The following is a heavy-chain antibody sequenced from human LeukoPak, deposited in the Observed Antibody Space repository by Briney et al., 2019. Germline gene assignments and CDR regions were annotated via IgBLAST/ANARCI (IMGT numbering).Heavy chain of an antibody. CDR1: GFTFSSYG. CDR2: ISGSGGTT. Sequence: GGSLRLSCAASGFTFSSYGMSWVRQAPGKGLKWVSSISGSGGTTYYADSVKGRFTISRDNSKNTLYLQMNSLRADDTAVYSCAKDPPTVMANAFHIWGQGTMVTVS. CDR3: AKDPPTVMANAFHI. D-gene: IGHD5-18*01. V-gene: IGHV3-23*01. J-gene: IGHJ3*02.